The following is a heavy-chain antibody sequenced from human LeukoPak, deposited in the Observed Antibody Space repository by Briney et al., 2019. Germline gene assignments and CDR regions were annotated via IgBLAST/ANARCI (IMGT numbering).Heavy chain of an antibody. Sequence: ASVKVSCKTSGYTFSGSYIHWVRQAPGQGLEWMGWINPNSGGTNYAQKFQGRVTMTRDTSISTAYMELSRLRSDDTAVYYCARALTGTTGWFDPWGQGTLVTVSS. J-gene: IGHJ5*02. CDR2: INPNSGGT. CDR1: GYTFSGSY. CDR3: ARALTGTTGWFDP. D-gene: IGHD1-20*01. V-gene: IGHV1-2*02.